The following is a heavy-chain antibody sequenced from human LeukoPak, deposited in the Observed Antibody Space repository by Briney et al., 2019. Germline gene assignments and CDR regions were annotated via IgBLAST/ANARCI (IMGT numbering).Heavy chain of an antibody. V-gene: IGHV1-24*01. J-gene: IGHJ4*02. CDR2: FDPEDGET. CDR3: ATVKYYDILTGYYSSPYYFDH. CDR1: GYTLTELS. Sequence: ASVKVSCKVSGYTLTELSMHWVRQAPGKGLEWMGGFDPEDGETIYAQKFQGRVTMAEDTSTDTAYMELSSLRSEDTAVYYCATVKYYDILTGYYSSPYYFDHWGQGTLVTVSS. D-gene: IGHD3-9*01.